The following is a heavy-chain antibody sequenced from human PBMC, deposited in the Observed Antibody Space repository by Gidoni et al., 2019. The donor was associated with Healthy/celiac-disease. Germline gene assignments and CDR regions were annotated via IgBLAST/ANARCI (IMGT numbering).Heavy chain of an antibody. Sequence: QVQLVQSGAEVKKPGASVKVSCKASGYPFTSYYMHWVRQAPGQGLEWMGIINPSGGSTSYAQKFQGRVTMTRDTSTSTVYMELSSLRSEDTAVYYCARERYSYGPFDYWGQGTLVTVSS. CDR3: ARERYSYGPFDY. V-gene: IGHV1-46*01. D-gene: IGHD5-18*01. CDR1: GYPFTSYY. CDR2: INPSGGST. J-gene: IGHJ4*02.